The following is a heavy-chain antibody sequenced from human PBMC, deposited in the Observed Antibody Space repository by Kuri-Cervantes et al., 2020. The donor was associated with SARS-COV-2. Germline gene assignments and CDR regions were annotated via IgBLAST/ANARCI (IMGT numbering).Heavy chain of an antibody. D-gene: IGHD7-27*01. J-gene: IGHJ4*02. CDR2: ISYDGSNK. Sequence: GESLKISCAASGFTFSSYAMHWVRQAPGKGLEWVAVISYDGSNKYYADSVKGRFTISRDNSKNTLYLQMSSLRAEDTAVYYCARDLGLGKSLDYWGQGTLVTVSS. V-gene: IGHV3-30-3*01. CDR1: GFTFSSYA. CDR3: ARDLGLGKSLDY.